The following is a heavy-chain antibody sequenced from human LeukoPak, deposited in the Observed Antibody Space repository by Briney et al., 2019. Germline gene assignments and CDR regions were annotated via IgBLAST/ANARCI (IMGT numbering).Heavy chain of an antibody. CDR2: IYSGGST. V-gene: IGHV3-53*01. CDR3: ARGFYGSGSYYY. Sequence: GGSLRLCCAASGFTVSSNYMSWVRQAPGKGLEWVSVIYSGGSTYYADSVKGRFTISRDNSKNTLYLQMNSLRAEDTAVYYCARGFYGSGSYYYWGQGTLVTVSS. D-gene: IGHD3-10*01. J-gene: IGHJ4*02. CDR1: GFTVSSNY.